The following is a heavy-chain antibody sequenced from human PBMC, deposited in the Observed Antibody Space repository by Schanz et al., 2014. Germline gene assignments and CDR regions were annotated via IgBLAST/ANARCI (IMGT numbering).Heavy chain of an antibody. CDR2: IRYDGSKT. D-gene: IGHD2-2*01. CDR3: AKEKGDCSSTSCSYYFDY. J-gene: IGHJ4*02. CDR1: GFNFSNYG. V-gene: IGHV3-30*02. Sequence: QVQLVESGGGVVQPGGSLRLSCAASGFNFSNYGMHWVRQAPGKGLEWMAFIRYDGSKTYYADSVKGRFTISRDNSKNTLYLQMNSLRAEDTAVYYCAKEKGDCSSTSCSYYFDYWGQGTLVTVSS.